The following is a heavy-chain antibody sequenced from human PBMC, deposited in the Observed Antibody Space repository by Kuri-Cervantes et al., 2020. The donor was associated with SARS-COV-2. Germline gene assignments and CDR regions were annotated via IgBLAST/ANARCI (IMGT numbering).Heavy chain of an antibody. CDR2: ISYDGSNK. D-gene: IGHD3-3*01. J-gene: IGHJ6*02. CDR3: ARDRFLEWLLSREYYYGMDV. CDR1: GFMFSAHG. Sequence: GGSLRLSCAASGFMFSAHGMHWVRQAPGKGLEWVAVISYDGSNKYYADSVKGRFTISRDNSKNTLYLQMNSLRAEDTAVYYCARDRFLEWLLSREYYYGMDVWGQGTTVTVSS. V-gene: IGHV3-30*03.